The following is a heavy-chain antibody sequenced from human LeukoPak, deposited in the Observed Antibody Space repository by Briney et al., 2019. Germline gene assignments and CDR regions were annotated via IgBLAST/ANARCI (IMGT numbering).Heavy chain of an antibody. Sequence: ASVKLSCKASGGTFSSYAISWGRQAPGQGLEWMGGIIPIFGTANYAQKFQGRVTITTDESTSTAYMELSSLRSEDTAVYYCARGDGYNLFYFDYWGQGTLVTVSS. J-gene: IGHJ4*02. CDR2: IIPIFGTA. V-gene: IGHV1-69*05. CDR1: GGTFSSYA. D-gene: IGHD5-24*01. CDR3: ARGDGYNLFYFDY.